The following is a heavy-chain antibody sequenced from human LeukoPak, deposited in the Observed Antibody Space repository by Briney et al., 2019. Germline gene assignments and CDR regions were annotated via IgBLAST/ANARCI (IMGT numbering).Heavy chain of an antibody. V-gene: IGHV4-4*02. CDR3: ARERYYYGSGSYYRLLDY. CDR1: GGSITVPNW. CDR2: IYYSGST. D-gene: IGHD3-10*01. Sequence: SETLSLTCAVSGGSITVPNWWSWVRQSPGKGLEWIGSIYYSGSTYYNPSLKSRVTISVDTSKNQFSLKLSSVTAADTAVYYCARERYYYGSGSYYRLLDYWGQGTLVTVSS. J-gene: IGHJ4*02.